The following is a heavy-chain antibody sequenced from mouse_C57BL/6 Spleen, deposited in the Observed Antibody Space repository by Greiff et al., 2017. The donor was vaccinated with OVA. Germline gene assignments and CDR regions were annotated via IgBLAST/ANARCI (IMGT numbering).Heavy chain of an antibody. D-gene: IGHD2-3*01. Sequence: EVQGVESGGGLVQPGGSLKLSCAASGFTFSDYYMYWVRQTPEKRLEWVAYISNGGGSTYYPDTVKGRFTISRDNAKNTLYLQMSRLKSEDTAMYYCARLDDGYLFDYWGQGTTLTVSS. V-gene: IGHV5-12*01. CDR3: ARLDDGYLFDY. CDR1: GFTFSDYY. J-gene: IGHJ2*01. CDR2: ISNGGGST.